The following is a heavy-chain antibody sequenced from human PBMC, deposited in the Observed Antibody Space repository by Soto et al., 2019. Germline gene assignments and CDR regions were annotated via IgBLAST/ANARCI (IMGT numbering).Heavy chain of an antibody. CDR1: NSTISSGDYY. J-gene: IGHJ4*02. D-gene: IGHD6-19*01. CDR2: MYYSGST. Sequence: QVHLQESGPGLVKPSQTLSLSCIVYNSTISSGDYYWSWIRQPPGKGLEWIGYMYYSGSTYYNPSLNSRVSISVDTSRNQFSLRVNSVTAADTTMYYCARTMHFWVSGWYPTGFDHWGQGTVVSVSS. CDR3: ARTMHFWVSGWYPTGFDH. V-gene: IGHV4-30-4*01.